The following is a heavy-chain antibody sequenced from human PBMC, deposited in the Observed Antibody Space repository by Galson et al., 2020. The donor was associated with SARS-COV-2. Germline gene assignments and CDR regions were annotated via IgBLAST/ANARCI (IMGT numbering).Heavy chain of an antibody. V-gene: IGHV4-39*07. Sequence: SETLSLTCVVSGGSIISTRYYWGWIRQAPGRGLEWLGSSFYSGTTYYNPSLKSRVTISVDTSKNQFSLKLNSVTAADTAVYYCARDVIVAEPGGYYYYAMDVWGQGTTVTVSS. D-gene: IGHD6-13*01. CDR1: GGSIISTRYY. J-gene: IGHJ6*02. CDR3: ARDVIVAEPGGYYYYAMDV. CDR2: SFYSGTT.